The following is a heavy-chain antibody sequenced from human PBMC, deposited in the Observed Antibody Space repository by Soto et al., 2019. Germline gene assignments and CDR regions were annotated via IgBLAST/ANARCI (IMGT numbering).Heavy chain of an antibody. D-gene: IGHD3-10*01. CDR3: VAVRGVWNWFDP. CDR2: IYYSGST. V-gene: IGHV4-39*01. CDR1: GGSISSSSYY. J-gene: IGHJ5*02. Sequence: SETLSLTCTVSGGSISSSSYYWGWIRQPPGKGLEWIGSIYYSGSTYYNPSLKSRVTISVDTSKNQFSLKLSSVTAADTAVYYCVAVRGVWNWFDPWGQGTLVTVSS.